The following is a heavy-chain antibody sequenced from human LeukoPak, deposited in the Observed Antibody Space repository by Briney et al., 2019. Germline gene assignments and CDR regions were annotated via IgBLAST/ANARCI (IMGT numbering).Heavy chain of an antibody. D-gene: IGHD3-10*01. CDR1: GGSISSYY. CDR3: AKTLRDLFSSYYYYYMDV. CDR2: IYYSGST. J-gene: IGHJ6*03. V-gene: IGHV4-59*01. Sequence: SETLSLTCTVSGGSISSYYWSWIRQPPGKGPEWIGYIYYSGSTNYNPSLKSRVTISVDTSKNQFSLKLSSVTAADTAVYYCAKTLRDLFSSYYYYYMDVWGKGTTVTVSS.